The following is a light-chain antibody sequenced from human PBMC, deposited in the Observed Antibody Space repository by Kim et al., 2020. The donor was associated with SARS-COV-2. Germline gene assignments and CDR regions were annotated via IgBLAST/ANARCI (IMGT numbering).Light chain of an antibody. V-gene: IGKV1-27*01. CDR2: ATS. Sequence: DIQMTQSPSSLSASVGDRVTITCRASQDIANSLAWYQQKPGTVPKVLIYATSTLQSGVPSRFSGGGSGTEFTLTIGSLQTEDVATYYFQKYNSAPWTFGPGTKVDIK. J-gene: IGKJ1*01. CDR3: QKYNSAPWT. CDR1: QDIANS.